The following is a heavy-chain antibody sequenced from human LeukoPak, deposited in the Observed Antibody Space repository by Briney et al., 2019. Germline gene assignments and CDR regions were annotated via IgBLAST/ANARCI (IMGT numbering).Heavy chain of an antibody. Sequence: GGSLRLSCAASGFTFSNAWMSWVRQAPGKGLEWVSAISGSGGSTYYADSVKGRFTISRDNSKNTLYLQMNSLRAEDTAVYYCAKSPTNWGGGYYYYYGMDVWGQGTTVTVSS. D-gene: IGHD7-27*01. CDR1: GFTFSNAW. CDR2: ISGSGGST. J-gene: IGHJ6*02. CDR3: AKSPTNWGGGYYYYYGMDV. V-gene: IGHV3-23*01.